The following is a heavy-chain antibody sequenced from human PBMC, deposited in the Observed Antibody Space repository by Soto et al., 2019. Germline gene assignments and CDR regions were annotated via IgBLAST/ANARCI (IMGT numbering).Heavy chain of an antibody. CDR3: VRDGERSGDAGDS. V-gene: IGHV3-74*01. J-gene: IGHJ4*02. Sequence: EVQLVESGGALVQPGGSLRLSCAASGFTFSRHWMHWVRQAPGKGLMWISRIKGDGSSANYADSVRGRFTISRDNAKSTLYLKMDSLRAEDTAVYYCVRDGERSGDAGDSWGQGTQVTVSS. CDR1: GFTFSRHW. D-gene: IGHD1-26*01. CDR2: IKGDGSSA.